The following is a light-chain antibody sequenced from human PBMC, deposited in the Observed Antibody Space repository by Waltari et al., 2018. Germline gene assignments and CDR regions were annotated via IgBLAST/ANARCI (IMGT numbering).Light chain of an antibody. Sequence: DIQMTQSPSTLSASVGDRVTITCRASQSLYNWLAWYQQKPGKAPKLLIYKASTLASGVPSRFSGSGSGTEFTLTISGLQAEDVAVYYCHQYHVPPLTFGQGTRLEIK. CDR3: HQYHVPPLT. V-gene: IGKV1-5*03. CDR2: KAS. CDR1: QSLYNW. J-gene: IGKJ5*01.